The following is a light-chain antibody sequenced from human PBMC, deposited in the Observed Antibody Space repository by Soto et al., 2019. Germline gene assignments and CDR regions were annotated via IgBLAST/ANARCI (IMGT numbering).Light chain of an antibody. CDR3: QVLDITTDHYV. V-gene: IGLV3-21*04. J-gene: IGLJ1*01. CDR1: NIGSKR. Sequence: SYELTQPPSVSVAPEKTARITCGRNNIGSKRVHWYRQKPGQAPVLVIYYDSDRPSGIPERFSGSNSGNTATLTISRVEAGDEADYYCQVLDITTDHYVFGTGTKVTVL. CDR2: YDS.